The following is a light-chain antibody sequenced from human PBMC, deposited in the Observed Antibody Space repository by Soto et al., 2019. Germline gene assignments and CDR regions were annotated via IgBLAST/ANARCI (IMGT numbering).Light chain of an antibody. CDR1: SSDVGGYNY. Sequence: QSVLTQPACVSGCPGQSMTISCTGTSSDVGGYNYVSWYQQHPGKAPKLMIYEVSNRPSGVSNRFSGSKSGNTASLTISGLQAEDEADYYCSSYTSSSTFYVFGTGTKVTVL. V-gene: IGLV2-14*01. J-gene: IGLJ1*01. CDR3: SSYTSSSTFYV. CDR2: EVS.